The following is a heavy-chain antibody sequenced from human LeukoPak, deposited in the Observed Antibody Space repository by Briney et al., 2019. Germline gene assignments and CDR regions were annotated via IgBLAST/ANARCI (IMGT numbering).Heavy chain of an antibody. CDR3: AHRDIVVVPLGFDP. V-gene: IGHV2-5*01. Sequence: SGPTLVNPTQTLTLTCTFSGFSLSTSGVGVGWIRQPPGKALEWLALIYWNDDKRYSPSLKSRLTITKDTSKNQVVLTMTNMDPVDTATYYCAHRDIVVVPLGFDPWGQGTLVTVSS. D-gene: IGHD2-2*01. J-gene: IGHJ5*02. CDR2: IYWNDDK. CDR1: GFSLSTSGVG.